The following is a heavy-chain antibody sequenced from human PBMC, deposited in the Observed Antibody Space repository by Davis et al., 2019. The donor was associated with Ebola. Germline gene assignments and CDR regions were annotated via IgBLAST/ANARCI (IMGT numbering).Heavy chain of an antibody. J-gene: IGHJ4*02. Sequence: MPSETLSLTCAVSGGSISSSNWWSWVRQPPGKGLEWIGEIYHSGSTNYNPSLKSRVTISVDKSKNQFSLKLSSVTAADTAVYYCARGLYYDFWSGYSGKFDYWGQGTLVTVSS. CDR1: GGSISSSNW. V-gene: IGHV4-4*02. CDR2: IYHSGST. D-gene: IGHD3-3*01. CDR3: ARGLYYDFWSGYSGKFDY.